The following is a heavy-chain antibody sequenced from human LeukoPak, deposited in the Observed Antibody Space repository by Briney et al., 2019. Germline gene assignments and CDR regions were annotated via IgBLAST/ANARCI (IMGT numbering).Heavy chain of an antibody. CDR3: AQSLGSSNWIGNWFDP. CDR2: IYYTGRT. V-gene: IGHV4-39*05. Sequence: KSSETPSLTCTVSGGSISSSSHSWGWIRQPPGKGLEWTGSIYYTGRTYYNPSLKSRVTISVDTSKNQFSLKLSSVTAADTAVYYCAQSLGSSNWIGNWFDPWGQGTLVTVSS. D-gene: IGHD6-13*01. CDR1: GGSISSSSHS. J-gene: IGHJ5*02.